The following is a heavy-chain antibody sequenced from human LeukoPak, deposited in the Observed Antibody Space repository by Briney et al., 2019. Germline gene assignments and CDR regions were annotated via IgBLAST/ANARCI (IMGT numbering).Heavy chain of an antibody. D-gene: IGHD3-22*01. V-gene: IGHV3-23*01. CDR2: ISGSGGST. CDR3: AKRQEREEAYYYDSSGYYDAFDI. Sequence: PGGSLRLSCAASGFTFSSYWMSWVRQAPGKGLEWVSAISGSGGSTYYADSVKGRFTISRDNSKNTLYLQMNSLRAEDTAVYYCAKRQEREEAYYYDSSGYYDAFDIWGQGTMVTVSS. CDR1: GFTFSSYW. J-gene: IGHJ3*02.